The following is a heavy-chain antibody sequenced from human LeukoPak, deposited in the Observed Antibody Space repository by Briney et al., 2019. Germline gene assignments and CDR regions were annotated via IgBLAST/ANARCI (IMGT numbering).Heavy chain of an antibody. Sequence: GGSLRLSCAASGFTFSSYSMNWVRQAPGKGLEWVPSISSSSSYIYYADSVKGRFTISRDNAKNSLYLQMNSLRAEDTAVYYCARVRLAYCGGDCYTDAFDIWGQGTMVTVSS. J-gene: IGHJ3*02. CDR3: ARVRLAYCGGDCYTDAFDI. D-gene: IGHD2-21*02. CDR2: ISSSSSYI. V-gene: IGHV3-21*01. CDR1: GFTFSSYS.